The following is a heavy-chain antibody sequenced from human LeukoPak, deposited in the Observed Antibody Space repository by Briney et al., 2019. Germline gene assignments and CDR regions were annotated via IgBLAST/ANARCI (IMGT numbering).Heavy chain of an antibody. CDR2: ISGYNGHT. CDR1: GYTFTNYG. V-gene: IGHV1-18*01. CDR3: ARGSTARYYYDSSGYYRGAFDY. J-gene: IGHJ4*02. Sequence: GASAKVSCKASGYTFTNYGISWVRQAPGQGLEWMGWISGYNGHTNYAQKLQGRVTMTTDTSTSTAYMELRSLRSDDTAVYYCARGSTARYYYDSSGYYRGAFDYWGQGTLVTVSS. D-gene: IGHD3-22*01.